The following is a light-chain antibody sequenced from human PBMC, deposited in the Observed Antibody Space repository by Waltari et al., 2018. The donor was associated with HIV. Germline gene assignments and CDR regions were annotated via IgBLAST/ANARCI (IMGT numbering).Light chain of an antibody. CDR3: QSYDSSLNVI. Sequence: QSVLTQPPSVSGAPGQRVTISCTGSNSNIGAGYGVHWYQHLPGAAPTLLIYDINNRPSGVPDRFSGSKSGTSASLAITGLQVEDEGDYFCQSYDSSLNVIFGGGTKLTVL. J-gene: IGLJ2*01. CDR2: DIN. V-gene: IGLV1-40*01. CDR1: NSNIGAGYG.